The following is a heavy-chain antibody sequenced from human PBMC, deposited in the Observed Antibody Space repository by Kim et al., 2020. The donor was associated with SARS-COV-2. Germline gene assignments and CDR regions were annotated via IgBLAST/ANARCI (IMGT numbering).Heavy chain of an antibody. CDR3: ARGLVVVVAALDAFDI. Sequence: GGSLRLSCAASGFTFSSYWMSWVRQAPGKGLEWVANIKQDGSEKYYVDSVKGRFTISRDNAKNSLYLQMNSLRAEDTAVYYCARGLVVVVAALDAFDIWGQGTMVTVSS. CDR1: GFTFSSYW. CDR2: IKQDGSEK. D-gene: IGHD2-15*01. V-gene: IGHV3-7*01. J-gene: IGHJ3*02.